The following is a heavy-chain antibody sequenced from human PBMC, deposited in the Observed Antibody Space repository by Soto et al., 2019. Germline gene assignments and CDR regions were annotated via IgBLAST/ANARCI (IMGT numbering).Heavy chain of an antibody. CDR2: IYFTGNT. CDR1: GDSVISGNYY. J-gene: IGHJ5*02. CDR3: GRVPVDTYMIYWSDP. V-gene: IGHV4-61*01. Sequence: SETLSLTCTVSGDSVISGNYYWMWIRQPPGKGLEWIGSIYFTGNTNYNPSLRSRLTMSIDTSRNLFSLRLGSVTAADTAVYYCGRVPVDTYMIYWSDPWGQGTLVTVSS. D-gene: IGHD3-16*01.